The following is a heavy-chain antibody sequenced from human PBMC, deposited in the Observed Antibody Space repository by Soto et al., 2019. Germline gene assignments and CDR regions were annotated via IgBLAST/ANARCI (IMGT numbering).Heavy chain of an antibody. J-gene: IGHJ4*02. CDR2: FDPEDGET. V-gene: IGHV1-24*01. Sequence: GASVKVSCKVSGYTLTELSMHCVRQAPGKGLEWMGGFDPEDGETIYAQKFQGRVTMTEDTSTDTAYMELSSLRSEDTAVYYCATGKYCTNGVCYTWPYYFDYWGQGTLVTVSS. CDR3: ATGKYCTNGVCYTWPYYFDY. D-gene: IGHD2-8*01. CDR1: GYTLTELS.